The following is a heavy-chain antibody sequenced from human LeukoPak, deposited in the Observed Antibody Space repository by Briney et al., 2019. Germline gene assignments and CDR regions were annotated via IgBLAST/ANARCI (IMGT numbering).Heavy chain of an antibody. Sequence: ASVKVSCKTSGYSFTDYYMHWVRQAPGQGLEWMGWINPKSGGTNYAQKFQGRVTMTRDTSISTAYMELSRLRSDDTAVYYCARGSRRELLWFGEPTDYWGQGTLVTVSS. J-gene: IGHJ4*02. CDR3: ARGSRRELLWFGEPTDY. D-gene: IGHD3-10*01. CDR2: INPKSGGT. CDR1: GYSFTDYY. V-gene: IGHV1-2*02.